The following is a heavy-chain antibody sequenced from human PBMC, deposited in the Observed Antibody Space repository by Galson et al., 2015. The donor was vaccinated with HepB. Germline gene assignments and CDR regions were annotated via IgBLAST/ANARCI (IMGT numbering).Heavy chain of an antibody. CDR3: ARGGDYQLDY. D-gene: IGHD4-17*01. J-gene: IGHJ4*02. Sequence: SLRLSCAASEVTFSSYSKNWVPQAPGKWLEWVSYISSSSSYIYCADSVKGRFTISRYNAKNLLYLQMNSLRAEGTAVYYCARGGDYQLDYWGQGTLVTVSS. V-gene: IGHV3-21*01. CDR1: EVTFSSYS. CDR2: ISSSSSYI.